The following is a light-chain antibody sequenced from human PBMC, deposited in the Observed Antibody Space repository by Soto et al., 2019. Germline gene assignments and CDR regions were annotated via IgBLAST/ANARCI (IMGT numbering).Light chain of an antibody. Sequence: EIVMTPSPDTLSVSAGERATLSGRASQSVSTNLDWYQQKPGQAPRLLIYGASTRATGIPARFSGSGSGKEFTLNIISLQSEDFAVYYCQHYNNWTPWTFGHGTKVEIK. CDR1: QSVSTN. CDR3: QHYNNWTPWT. J-gene: IGKJ1*01. CDR2: GAS. V-gene: IGKV3-15*01.